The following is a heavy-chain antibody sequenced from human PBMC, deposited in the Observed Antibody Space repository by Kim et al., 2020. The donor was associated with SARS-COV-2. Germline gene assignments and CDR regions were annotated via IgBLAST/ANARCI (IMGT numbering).Heavy chain of an antibody. V-gene: IGHV3-20*04. Sequence: GGSLRLSCAASGFTFDDYGMSWVRQAPGKGLEWVSGINWNGGSTGYADSVKGRFTISRDNAKNSLYLQMNSLRAEDTALYYCARESCDTAMVCYYYYGMDVWGQGTTVTVSS. CDR3: ARESCDTAMVCYYYYGMDV. D-gene: IGHD5-18*01. CDR1: GFTFDDYG. J-gene: IGHJ6*02. CDR2: INWNGGST.